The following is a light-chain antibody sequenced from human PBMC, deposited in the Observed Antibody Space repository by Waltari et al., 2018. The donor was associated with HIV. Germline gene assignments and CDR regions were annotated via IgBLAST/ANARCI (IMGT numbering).Light chain of an antibody. CDR1: SSDIGIYNY. CDR3: SSYTTSSHVV. Sequence: QSALTQPASLSGSPGQSITISCTGTSSDIGIYNYVSWYQQHPGKAPKIIIYDVNNRPSGVSNRFSGSKSGYTASLTISGLQAEDEADYVCSSYTTSSHVVFGGGTKLTVL. CDR2: DVN. V-gene: IGLV2-14*03. J-gene: IGLJ2*01.